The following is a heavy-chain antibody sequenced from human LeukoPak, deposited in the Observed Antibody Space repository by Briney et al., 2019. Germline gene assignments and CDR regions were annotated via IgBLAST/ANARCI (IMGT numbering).Heavy chain of an antibody. V-gene: IGHV4-39*01. J-gene: IGHJ4*02. CDR2: IYYSGST. D-gene: IGHD3-16*02. CDR1: GGSISNSSYY. Sequence: PSETLSLTCTVSGGSISNSSYYWGWIRQPPGKGLEWIASIYYSGSTYYNPSLKSRVTISVDTSKNQFSLKLSSVTAADTAVYYCARREDYVWGSYRPLLYYFHYWGQGTLVTVSS. CDR3: ARREDYVWGSYRPLLYYFHY.